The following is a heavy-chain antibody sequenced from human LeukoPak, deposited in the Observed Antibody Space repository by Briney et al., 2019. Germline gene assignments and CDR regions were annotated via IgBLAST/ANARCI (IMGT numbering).Heavy chain of an antibody. Sequence: GGSLRLSCAASGFTFSSYSMNWVRQAPGKGLEWVSYISSSSSTIYYADSVKGRFTISRDNAKNSLYLQMNSLRAEDTAVYYCARGRHCSSTSCLFDPWGQGTLVTVSS. V-gene: IGHV3-48*01. CDR3: ARGRHCSSTSCLFDP. D-gene: IGHD2-2*01. CDR1: GFTFSSYS. J-gene: IGHJ5*02. CDR2: ISSSSSTI.